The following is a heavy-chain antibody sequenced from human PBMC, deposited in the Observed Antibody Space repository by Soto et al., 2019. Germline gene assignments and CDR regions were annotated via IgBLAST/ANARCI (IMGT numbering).Heavy chain of an antibody. CDR3: ARDLETTVAAFDF. CDR2: ISGTGGSI. J-gene: IGHJ4*02. CDR1: GFRFSTYT. Sequence: GGSLRLSCAASGFRFSTYTMNWVRQAPGKRLEWVSSISGTGGSINYADSVRGRFTISRDNAKSSLYLQMNSLRVEDTAVYYCARDLETTVAAFDFWGRGTLVTVSS. V-gene: IGHV3-21*01. D-gene: IGHD4-4*01.